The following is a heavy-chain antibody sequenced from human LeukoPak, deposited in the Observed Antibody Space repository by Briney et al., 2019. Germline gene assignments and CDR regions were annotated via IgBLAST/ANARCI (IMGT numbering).Heavy chain of an antibody. Sequence: GGSLRLSCAASGFSFSSYEMNWVRQAPGKGLEWVSYISGSTIYYADSVKGRFTISRDNAKNSLYLQMNSLRAEDTAVYYCAELGITMIGGVWGKGTTVTISS. J-gene: IGHJ6*04. CDR3: AELGITMIGGV. CDR1: GFSFSSYE. CDR2: ISGSTI. D-gene: IGHD3-10*02. V-gene: IGHV3-48*03.